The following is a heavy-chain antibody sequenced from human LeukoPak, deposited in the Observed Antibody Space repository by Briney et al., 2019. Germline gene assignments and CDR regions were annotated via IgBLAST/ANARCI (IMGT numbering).Heavy chain of an antibody. CDR2: IFPSGGEI. D-gene: IGHD6-13*01. J-gene: IGHJ4*02. Sequence: GGSLRLSCAASGFTFSTFAMIWVREPPGKGLEWVSSIFPSGGEIHYADSVRGRFTISRDNSKNTLYLQMNSLRAEGTAVYYCARDQQQLVPLDYWGQGTLVTVSS. CDR3: ARDQQQLVPLDY. V-gene: IGHV3-23*01. CDR1: GFTFSTFA.